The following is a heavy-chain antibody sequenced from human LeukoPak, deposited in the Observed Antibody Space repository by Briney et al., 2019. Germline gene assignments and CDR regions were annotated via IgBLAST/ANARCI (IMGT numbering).Heavy chain of an antibody. CDR2: IYSSVST. J-gene: IGHJ6*03. CDR3: ARQRCSGGSCYRVDQLYYMDV. Sequence: SETLSLTCTVSGDSINDYYWSWIRQPPGEGLEWIAYIYSSVSTNYNPSLKRRVTISLDKSKSQCSLKLTSVTAADAGVYYCARQRCSGGSCYRVDQLYYMDVWGKGTTVTVSS. CDR1: GDSINDYY. D-gene: IGHD2-15*01. V-gene: IGHV4-4*09.